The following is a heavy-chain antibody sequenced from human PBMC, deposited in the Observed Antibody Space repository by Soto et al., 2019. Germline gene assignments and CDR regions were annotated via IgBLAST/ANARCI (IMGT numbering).Heavy chain of an antibody. Sequence: QVQLVESGGGVVQPGRSLRLSCAASGFTFSSYGMHWVRQAPGKGLEWVAVISYDGSNKYYADSVKGRFTISRDNSKNTLYLQMNSLRAEDTALYYCAKDYCSSTSCYLHYYYGMDVWGQGPTVTVSS. CDR2: ISYDGSNK. CDR1: GFTFSSYG. J-gene: IGHJ6*02. V-gene: IGHV3-30*18. CDR3: AKDYCSSTSCYLHYYYGMDV. D-gene: IGHD2-2*01.